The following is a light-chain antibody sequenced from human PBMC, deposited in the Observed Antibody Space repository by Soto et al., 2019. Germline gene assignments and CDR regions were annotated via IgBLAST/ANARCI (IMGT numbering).Light chain of an antibody. J-gene: IGLJ2*01. CDR2: QDK. CDR1: NLGSKY. Sequence: SYELTQPPSVSVPPGQTATITCSGDNLGSKYVCWYQQRPGQSPVLVMYQDKYRPSGIPDRFSGANSGSTATLTITGTQAMDEADYYCKAWDSITYVVFGGGTKLTVL. CDR3: KAWDSITYVV. V-gene: IGLV3-1*01.